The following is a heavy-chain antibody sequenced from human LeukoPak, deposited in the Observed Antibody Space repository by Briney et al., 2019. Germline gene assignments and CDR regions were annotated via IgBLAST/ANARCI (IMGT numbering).Heavy chain of an antibody. Sequence: GGSLRLSCAASGFTFSSYEMNWVRQAPGKGLEWVSYISSSGSTIYYADSVKGRFTISRDNAKNSLYLQMNSLRAEDTAVYYCARGEYDSSGYYAGYWGQGTLVTVTS. J-gene: IGHJ4*02. V-gene: IGHV3-48*03. CDR3: ARGEYDSSGYYAGY. CDR2: ISSSGSTI. D-gene: IGHD3-22*01. CDR1: GFTFSSYE.